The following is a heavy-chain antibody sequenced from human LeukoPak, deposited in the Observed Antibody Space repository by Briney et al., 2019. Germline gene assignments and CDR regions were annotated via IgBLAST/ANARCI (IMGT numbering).Heavy chain of an antibody. CDR1: GYTFTSYG. CDR3: ARLWIQLWDDAFDI. D-gene: IGHD5-18*01. Sequence: GASVKVSCKASGYTFTSYGISWVRQAPGQGLEWMGWISAYNGNTNYAQKLQGRVTMTTDTSTSTAYMELRSLRSDDTAVYYCARLWIQLWDDAFDIWGQGTMVTVSS. V-gene: IGHV1-18*01. CDR2: ISAYNGNT. J-gene: IGHJ3*02.